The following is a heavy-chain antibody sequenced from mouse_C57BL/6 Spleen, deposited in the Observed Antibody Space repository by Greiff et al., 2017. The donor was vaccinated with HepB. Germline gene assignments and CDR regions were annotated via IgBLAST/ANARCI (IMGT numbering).Heavy chain of an antibody. CDR1: GYAFSSYW. Sequence: VQLQQSGAELVKPGASVKISCKASGYAFSSYWMNWVKQRPGKGLEWIGQIYPGDGDTNYNGKFKGKATLTADKSSSTAYMQLSSLTSEDSAVYFCARSNYGNPYYFDDWGQGTTLTVSS. D-gene: IGHD2-1*01. CDR2: IYPGDGDT. J-gene: IGHJ2*01. CDR3: ARSNYGNPYYFDD. V-gene: IGHV1-80*01.